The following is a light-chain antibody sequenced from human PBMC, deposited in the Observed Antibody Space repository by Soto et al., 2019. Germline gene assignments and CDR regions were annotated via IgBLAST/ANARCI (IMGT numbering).Light chain of an antibody. J-gene: IGLJ3*02. CDR3: HSYDDSLSGSV. Sequence: QSALTQPASVSGSPGQSITISCTGTSSDIGDYDYVSWYQHHPGAAPKLMIYEATRRPSGISNRFSGSKSGTSASLAITGLQAEDEADYYCHSYDDSLSGSVFGGGTKLTVL. CDR2: EAT. CDR1: SSDIGDYDY. V-gene: IGLV2-14*01.